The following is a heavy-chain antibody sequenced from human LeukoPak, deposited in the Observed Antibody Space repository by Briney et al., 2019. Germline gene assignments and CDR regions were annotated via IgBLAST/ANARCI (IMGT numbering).Heavy chain of an antibody. Sequence: PSETLSLTCAVYGGSISGYYWSWIRQPPGKGLEWIGEINHSGSTNYNPSLKSRVTISVDTSKNQFSLKLSSVTAADTAVYYCARGPLPYYYYYYMDVWGKGTTVTVSS. CDR2: INHSGST. J-gene: IGHJ6*03. V-gene: IGHV4-34*01. D-gene: IGHD2-2*01. CDR3: ARGPLPYYYYYYMDV. CDR1: GGSISGYY.